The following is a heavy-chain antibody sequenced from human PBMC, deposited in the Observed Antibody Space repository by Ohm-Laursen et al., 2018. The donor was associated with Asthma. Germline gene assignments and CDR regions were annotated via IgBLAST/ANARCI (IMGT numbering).Heavy chain of an antibody. CDR2: IYYSGST. CDR3: ARDGPYIN. D-gene: IGHD1-1*01. J-gene: IGHJ4*02. V-gene: IGHV4-61*01. Sequence: GTLSLTCPVSGGSVSSGSYYWSWIRQPPGKGLEWIGYIYYSGSTYYNPSLKSRVTISVDTSKNQFSLNLTSVTAADTAVYYCARDGPYINWGQGTLVTVSS. CDR1: GGSVSSGSYY.